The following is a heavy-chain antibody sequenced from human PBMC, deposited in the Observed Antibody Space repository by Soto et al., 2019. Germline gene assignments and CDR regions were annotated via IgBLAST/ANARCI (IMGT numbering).Heavy chain of an antibody. CDR2: IDPSGTT. V-gene: IGHV4-4*07. CDR1: GASIRTYF. J-gene: IGHJ6*02. CDR3: PSLGRNYYNGMDV. Sequence: QVQLQESGPGLVKPSETLSLTCTVSGASIRTYFWTWIRQSAGEGLEWLGRIDPSGTTTSNPSLKRRLTMSLDTSTNQFSLTLTSVTAADTALYFCPSLGRNYYNGMDVWGQGTTVIVSS.